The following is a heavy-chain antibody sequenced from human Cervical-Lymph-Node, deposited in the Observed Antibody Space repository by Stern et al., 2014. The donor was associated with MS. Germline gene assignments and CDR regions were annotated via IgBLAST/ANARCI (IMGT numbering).Heavy chain of an antibody. CDR3: ASFSGSHSDAFDM. Sequence: EVQLVESGAEVKKAGESLKISCKGYGYRFSSYWIGWVRQRPGKGLEWMGILHPGDSDTRYSQTFQGQVTIRADKYISPAVLQWSRLKASDTAMYLCASFSGSHSDAFDMWGQGTMVTVSS. D-gene: IGHD1-26*01. V-gene: IGHV5-51*01. CDR2: LHPGDSDT. CDR1: GYRFSSYW. J-gene: IGHJ3*02.